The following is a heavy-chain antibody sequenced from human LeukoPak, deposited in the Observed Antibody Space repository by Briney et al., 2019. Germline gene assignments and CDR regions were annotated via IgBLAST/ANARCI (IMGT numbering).Heavy chain of an antibody. CDR2: ISYDGSNK. Sequence: GRSLRLSCAASGFTFSSYGMHWVRQAPGKGLEWVAVISYDGSNKYYADSVKGRFTISRDNSKNTLYLQMNSLRAEDTAVYYCAKDLYSGSYPVYYFDYWGQGTLVTVSS. CDR1: GFTFSSYG. CDR3: AKDLYSGSYPVYYFDY. D-gene: IGHD1-26*01. J-gene: IGHJ4*02. V-gene: IGHV3-30*18.